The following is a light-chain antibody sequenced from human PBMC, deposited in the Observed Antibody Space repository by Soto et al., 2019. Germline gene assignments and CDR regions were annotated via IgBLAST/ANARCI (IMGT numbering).Light chain of an antibody. J-gene: IGLJ1*01. CDR3: SYISTSTIHV. Sequence: QSALTQPASVSGSPGQSITISCSGTSSDVGGYNYVSWYQQHPGKAPQLMIYDVSNRPPGVSNRFSGSKSGNTASLIISGRHPAEDEADYYCSYISTSTIHVFGTGTKLTVL. V-gene: IGLV2-14*03. CDR1: SSDVGGYNY. CDR2: DVS.